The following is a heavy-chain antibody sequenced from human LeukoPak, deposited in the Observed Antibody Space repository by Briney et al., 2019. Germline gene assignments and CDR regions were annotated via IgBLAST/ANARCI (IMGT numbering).Heavy chain of an antibody. Sequence: ASVKVSCKVSGYTLTELSMHWVRQAPGKGLEWMGDFDPEDGETIYAQKLQGRVTMTEDTSTDTAYMELSSLRSEDTAVYYCACGSTTVTPLFDYWGQGTLVTVSS. CDR1: GYTLTELS. J-gene: IGHJ4*02. CDR3: ACGSTTVTPLFDY. CDR2: FDPEDGET. D-gene: IGHD4-17*01. V-gene: IGHV1-24*01.